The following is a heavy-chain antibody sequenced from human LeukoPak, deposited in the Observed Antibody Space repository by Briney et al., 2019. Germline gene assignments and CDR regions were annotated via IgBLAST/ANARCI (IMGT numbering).Heavy chain of an antibody. D-gene: IGHD4-17*01. V-gene: IGHV4-38-2*02. CDR2: IYYSGST. CDR3: ARALGCGEFHWFDP. J-gene: IGHJ5*02. CDR1: YYSISRGYY. Sequence: SETLSLTCNVSYYSISRGYYWGWIRQPPGKGLEWIGSIYYSGSTYYNPSLKSRVTISVDTSKNQFSLKLSSVTAADTAVYYCARALGCGEFHWFDPWGQGTLVTVSS.